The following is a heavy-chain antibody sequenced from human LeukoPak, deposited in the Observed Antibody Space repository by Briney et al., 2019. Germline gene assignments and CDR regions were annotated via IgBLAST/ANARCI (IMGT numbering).Heavy chain of an antibody. CDR3: ARHGLLYDIWSAQFYFDY. J-gene: IGHJ4*02. Sequence: PSETLSLTCTVSGGSISTFYWSWIRQRPGKGLEWIGYIYYSGTTNYNPSLKSRVTISVDMSKSQFSLNLSSVTAADTALYYCARHGLLYDIWSAQFYFDYWGQGTLVAVSS. D-gene: IGHD3-3*01. V-gene: IGHV4-59*08. CDR2: IYYSGTT. CDR1: GGSISTFY.